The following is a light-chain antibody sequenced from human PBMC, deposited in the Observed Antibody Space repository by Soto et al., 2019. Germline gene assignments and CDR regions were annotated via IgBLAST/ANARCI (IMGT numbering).Light chain of an antibody. V-gene: IGKV3-11*01. CDR1: QSVSSY. CDR2: DAS. CDR3: QQRSNWPRIT. J-gene: IGKJ5*01. Sequence: EVVLTQSPATLSLSPGERATLSCRASQSVSSYLAWYQQRPGQAPRLLIYDASNRATDIPPRFSGSGSGTDFTLTISSLDPEDFAVYYCQQRSNWPRITFGQGTRLEIK.